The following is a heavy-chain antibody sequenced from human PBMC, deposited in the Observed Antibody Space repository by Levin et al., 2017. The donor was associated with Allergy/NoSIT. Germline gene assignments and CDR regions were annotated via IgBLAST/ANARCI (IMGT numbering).Heavy chain of an antibody. V-gene: IGHV3-30*04. CDR2: ISYDGSNK. CDR1: GFTFSSYA. CDR3: ARGIRFGVTAWGAFDI. Sequence: AGGSLRLSCAASGFTFSSYAMHWVRQAPGKGLEWVAVISYDGSNKYYADSVKGRFTISRDNSKNTLYLQMNSLRAEDTAVYYCARGIRFGVTAWGAFDIWGQGTMVTVSS. J-gene: IGHJ3*02. D-gene: IGHD3-16*01.